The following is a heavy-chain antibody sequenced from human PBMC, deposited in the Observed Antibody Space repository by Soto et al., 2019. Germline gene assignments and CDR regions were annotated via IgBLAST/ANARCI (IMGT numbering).Heavy chain of an antibody. V-gene: IGHV4-34*01. CDR1: GGSLSGYY. J-gene: IGHJ1*01. CDR2: INHSGNT. Sequence: SETLSLTCAVYGGSLSGYYWSWIRQPPGKALEWLGEINHSGNTNYNPSLKSRVTISVDTSKNRFSLTLSSLTAADTAVYSCARLAYSGYLQTWGQGSLVTVSS. CDR3: ARLAYSGYLQT. D-gene: IGHD1-26*01.